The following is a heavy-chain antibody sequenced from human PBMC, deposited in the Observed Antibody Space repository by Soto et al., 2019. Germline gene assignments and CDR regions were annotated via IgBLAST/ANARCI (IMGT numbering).Heavy chain of an antibody. J-gene: IGHJ4*02. D-gene: IGHD1-1*01. CDR3: TTGEATGPTSIGY. Sequence: VGSLRLSCAASGFTFSKAWMSWVRQAPGKGLEWVGRIKSKTDGETTDYAAPVKGSFTISRDDSKNTLYLQMNSLKTEDTAVYYCTTGEATGPTSIGYWGQGTLVTVSS. V-gene: IGHV3-15*01. CDR1: GFTFSKAW. CDR2: IKSKTDGETT.